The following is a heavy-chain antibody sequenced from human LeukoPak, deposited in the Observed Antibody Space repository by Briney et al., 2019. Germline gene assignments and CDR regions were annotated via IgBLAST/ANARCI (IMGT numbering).Heavy chain of an antibody. D-gene: IGHD2-15*01. J-gene: IGHJ4*02. CDR1: GYDFNRFA. V-gene: IGHV1-18*01. CDR2: ISGFNDNT. Sequence: ASVKVSCKASGYDFNRFAINWVRQAPGQAPEWMGWISGFNDNTAYAQKLQDRVTMTTDKSTSTAYMELRNLRSDDTAMYYCARCSAATCFPLDFDFWGQGTLVTASS. CDR3: ARCSAATCFPLDFDF.